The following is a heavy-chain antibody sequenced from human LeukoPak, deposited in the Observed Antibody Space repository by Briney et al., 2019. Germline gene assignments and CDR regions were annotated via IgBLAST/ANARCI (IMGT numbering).Heavy chain of an antibody. CDR3: ARAPDYDSYYYYYMDV. V-gene: IGHV4-4*07. J-gene: IGHJ6*03. CDR1: GGSISSYY. Sequence: SETLSLTCIVSGGSISSYYWSWIRQPAGKGLEWIGRMYTSGSTNYNPSLKSRVTISVDKSKNQFPLKLSSVTAADTAVYYCARAPDYDSYYYYYMDVWGKGTTVTVSS. D-gene: IGHD3-16*01. CDR2: MYTSGST.